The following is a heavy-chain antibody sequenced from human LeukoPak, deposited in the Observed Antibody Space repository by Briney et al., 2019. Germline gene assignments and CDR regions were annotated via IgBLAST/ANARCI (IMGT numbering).Heavy chain of an antibody. CDR1: GGTFSSYA. CDR3: AREGPLEWSTTYYFDY. V-gene: IGHV1-69*13. D-gene: IGHD3-3*01. Sequence: SVKVPCKASGGTFSSYAISWVRQAPGQGLEWMGGIIPIFGTANYAQKFQGRVTITADESTSTAYMELSSLRSEDTAVYYCAREGPLEWSTTYYFDYWGQGTLVTVSS. J-gene: IGHJ4*02. CDR2: IIPIFGTA.